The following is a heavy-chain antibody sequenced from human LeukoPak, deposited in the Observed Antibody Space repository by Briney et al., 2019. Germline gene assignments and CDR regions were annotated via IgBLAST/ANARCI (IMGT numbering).Heavy chain of an antibody. D-gene: IGHD5-18*01. CDR3: ARGYRSDYYFDS. J-gene: IGHJ4*02. CDR2: TSSDGTKR. V-gene: IGHV3-30*03. Sequence: GGSLRLSCAVSGFTFDDYGMSWVRQAPGKGLEWLAVTSSDGTKRYYADSVKGRFTISRDNSKNSLYLQMNSLRPEDTAVYYCARGYRSDYYFDSWGQGTLVTVSS. CDR1: GFTFDDYG.